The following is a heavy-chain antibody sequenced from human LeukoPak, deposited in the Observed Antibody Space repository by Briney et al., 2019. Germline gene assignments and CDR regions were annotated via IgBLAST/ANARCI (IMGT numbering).Heavy chain of an antibody. CDR2: TDSDGSGT. V-gene: IGHV3-74*01. CDR3: ARGMFSRAGYNWYYYMDV. Sequence: PGGSLRLSCGASGFTSSDYWMHWVRQAPGKGLVWVARTDSDGSGTHYADSVKGRFTISRDNAKSTLYLQMNSLRGEDSAVYYCARGMFSRAGYNWYYYMDVWDKGATVTVSS. D-gene: IGHD1-20*01. CDR1: GFTSSDYW. J-gene: IGHJ6*03.